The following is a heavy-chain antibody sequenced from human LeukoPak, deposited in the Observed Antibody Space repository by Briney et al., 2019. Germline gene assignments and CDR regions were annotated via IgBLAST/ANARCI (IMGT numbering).Heavy chain of an antibody. V-gene: IGHV1-8*03. CDR2: MNPNSGNT. D-gene: IGHD3-9*01. CDR1: GYTFTSYD. Sequence: ASVKVSCKASGYTFTSYDINWVRQATGQGLEWMGWMNPNSGNTGYAQKFQGRVTITADESTSTAYMELSSLRSEDTAVYFCSKDPRNILTGDFDDFDIWGQGTMVLVSS. CDR3: SKDPRNILTGDFDDFDI. J-gene: IGHJ3*02.